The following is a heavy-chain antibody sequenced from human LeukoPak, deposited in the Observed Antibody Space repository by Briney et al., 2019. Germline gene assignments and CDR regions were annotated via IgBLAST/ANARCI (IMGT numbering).Heavy chain of an antibody. CDR2: ISSSGSTI. CDR1: GFTFSSYE. CDR3: AKASLSNWFDP. Sequence: PGGSLRLSCAASGFTFSSYEMNWVRQAPGKGLEWVSYISSSGSTIYYADSVKGRFTISRDNAKNSLYLQMNSLRAEDTALYYCAKASLSNWFDPWGQGTLVTVSS. V-gene: IGHV3-48*03. J-gene: IGHJ5*02. D-gene: IGHD3-16*01.